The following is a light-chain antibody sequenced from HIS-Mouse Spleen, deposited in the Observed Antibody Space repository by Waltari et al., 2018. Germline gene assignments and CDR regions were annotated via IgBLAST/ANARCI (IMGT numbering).Light chain of an antibody. CDR1: RGYSNYK. Sequence: QPVLTQPPSASAPLGASVTLTCTLSRGYSNYKVDWYPQSPGKGPRFVMRVGTGGIVGSKGDGIPDRFSVLGSGLNRYLTIKNIQEEDESDYHCGADHGSGSNFVWVFGGGTKLTVL. J-gene: IGLJ3*02. CDR3: GADHGSGSNFVWV. CDR2: VGTGGIVG. V-gene: IGLV9-49*01.